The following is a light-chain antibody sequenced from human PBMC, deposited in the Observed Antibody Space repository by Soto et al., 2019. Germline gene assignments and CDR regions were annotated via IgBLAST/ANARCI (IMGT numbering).Light chain of an antibody. CDR3: SSYTSDWGV. CDR2: EVS. V-gene: IGLV2-14*01. J-gene: IGLJ1*01. Sequence: QSALTQPASVSASPGQSITISCAGTNNDVGGYNYVSWYQQHPGKAPQVLIFEVSNRPSGVSNRFSGSKSGNTASLTISGLQADDEADYYCSSYTSDWGVFGTGTKVTVL. CDR1: NNDVGGYNY.